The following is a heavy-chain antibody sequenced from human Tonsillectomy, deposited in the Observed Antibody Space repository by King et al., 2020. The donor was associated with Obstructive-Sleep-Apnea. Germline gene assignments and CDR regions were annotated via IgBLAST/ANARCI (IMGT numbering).Heavy chain of an antibody. D-gene: IGHD2-2*01. Sequence: QLVQSGGDLVQPGGSLRLSCAASGFTFSNYWMSWVRQAPGKGLEWVANVKQDGSEKYYVDSVKGRFTISRDNAKNSLYLQMNSLRAEDTAVYYCAREQYQLLFRSFDYWGQGTLVTVSS. CDR2: VKQDGSEK. J-gene: IGHJ4*02. CDR1: GFTFSNYW. CDR3: AREQYQLLFRSFDY. V-gene: IGHV3-7*01.